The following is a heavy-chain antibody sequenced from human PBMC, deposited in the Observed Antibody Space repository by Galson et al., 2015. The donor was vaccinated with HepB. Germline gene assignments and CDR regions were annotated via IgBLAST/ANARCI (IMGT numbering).Heavy chain of an antibody. CDR1: GDSISTSLYY. CDR2: VYYGGTT. Sequence: ETLSLTCTVSGDSISTSLYYWGWIRQGPGKDLEWIGSVYYGGTTYYSPSFQSRVAMSVDTSKNQLSLTLTSVTAADTAVYYCARPLVLNGRFYPGVGPFHIWGQGTMDTVS. CDR3: ARPLVLNGRFYPGVGPFHI. V-gene: IGHV4-39*01. D-gene: IGHD1-26*01. J-gene: IGHJ3*02.